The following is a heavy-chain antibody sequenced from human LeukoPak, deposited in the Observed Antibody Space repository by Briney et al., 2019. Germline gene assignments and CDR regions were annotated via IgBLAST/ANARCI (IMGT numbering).Heavy chain of an antibody. CDR3: ARDEYSSSSGFDY. D-gene: IGHD6-6*01. CDR2: ISSSSSYI. J-gene: IGHJ4*02. CDR1: GFTFSSYS. V-gene: IGHV3-21*01. Sequence: SPGGSLRLSCAASGFTFSSYSMNWVRQAPGKGLEWVSSISSSSSYIYYADSVKGRFTISRDNAKNSLYLQMNSLRAEDTAVYYCARDEYSSSSGFDYWGQGTLVTVSS.